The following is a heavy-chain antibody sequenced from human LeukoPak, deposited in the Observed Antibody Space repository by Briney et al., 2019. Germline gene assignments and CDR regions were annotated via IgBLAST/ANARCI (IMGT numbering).Heavy chain of an antibody. D-gene: IGHD1-7*01. V-gene: IGHV4-59*01. CDR1: GGSISSYY. CDR2: IYYSGST. Sequence: SETLSLTCTVSGGSISSYYVNWIRQPPGKGLEWIGYIYYSGSTNYNPSLKSRVTISVDTSKNHFSLKVSSVTAADTAVYYCARGANYGEDYFDYWGQGTLVTVSS. J-gene: IGHJ4*02. CDR3: ARGANYGEDYFDY.